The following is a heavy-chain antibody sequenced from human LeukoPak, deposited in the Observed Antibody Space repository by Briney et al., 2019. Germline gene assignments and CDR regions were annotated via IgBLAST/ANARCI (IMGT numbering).Heavy chain of an antibody. D-gene: IGHD6-13*01. J-gene: IGHJ4*02. CDR3: ARVQGIAAAGTFDY. CDR2: IYWNSNRI. Sequence: PGGSLRLPCTASGFFTDYAMHWVRQTPGKGLEWVSGIYWNSNRIDYADSVKGRFTISRDNAKNSLYLQMNSLRAEDTAVYYCARVQGIAAAGTFDYWGQGTLVTVSS. V-gene: IGHV3-9*01. CDR1: GFFTDYA.